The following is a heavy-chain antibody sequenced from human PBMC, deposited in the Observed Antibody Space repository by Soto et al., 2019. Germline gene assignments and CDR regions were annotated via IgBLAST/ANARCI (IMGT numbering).Heavy chain of an antibody. V-gene: IGHV3-53*02. Sequence: EEQLVETGGGLIQPGGSLRLSCAVSGFTVIRDYMNWVRQAPGKGLEWVSVIYSGGTTYHADSVKGRFTISRDNSGNTLILQMNSLRAEDTAMCYRATSTERNAIDLWRQRTIITASS. J-gene: IGHJ3*01. CDR1: GFTVIRDY. D-gene: IGHD2-2*01. CDR2: IYSGGTT. CDR3: ATSTERNAIDL.